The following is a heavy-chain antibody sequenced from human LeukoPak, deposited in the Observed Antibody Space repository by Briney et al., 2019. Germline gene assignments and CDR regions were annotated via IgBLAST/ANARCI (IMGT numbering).Heavy chain of an antibody. J-gene: IGHJ5*02. V-gene: IGHV1-69*04. CDR3: ARVLLTGSHSWFDP. Sequence: ASVKVSCKASGGTFSSYAISWVRQAPGQGLEWMGRIIPILGIANYAQKFQGRVTITADKSTSTAYMELSSLRSEDTAVYYCARVLLTGSHSWFDPWGQGTLVTVSS. CDR1: GGTFSSYA. D-gene: IGHD3-9*01. CDR2: IIPILGIA.